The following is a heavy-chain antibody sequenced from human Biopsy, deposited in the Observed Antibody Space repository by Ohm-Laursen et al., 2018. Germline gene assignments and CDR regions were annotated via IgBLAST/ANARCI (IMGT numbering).Heavy chain of an antibody. J-gene: IGHJ3*01. CDR3: ARGPYGGNAGAFDV. D-gene: IGHD4/OR15-4a*01. Sequence: TLTLTCAVDGGSFSGYDWTWIRQPPGEGLEWVGEFSHTGTTIYNPSLKSRLTISVDKSKNHFSLRLTSVTAADTATYFCARGPYGGNAGAFDVWGQGTVVTVSS. CDR2: FSHTGTT. V-gene: IGHV4-34*01. CDR1: GGSFSGYD.